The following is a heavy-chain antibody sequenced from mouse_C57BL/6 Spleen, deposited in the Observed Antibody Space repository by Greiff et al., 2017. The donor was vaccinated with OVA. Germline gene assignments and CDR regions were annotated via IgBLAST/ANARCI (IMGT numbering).Heavy chain of an antibody. V-gene: IGHV10-1*01. CDR3: VRGGDYDGFAY. D-gene: IGHD2-4*01. J-gene: IGHJ3*01. CDR1: GFSFNTYA. Sequence: DVMLVESGGGLVQPKGSLKLSCAASGFSFNTYAMNWVRQAPGKGLEWVARIRSKSNNYATYYADSVKDRFTISRDDSESMLYLQMNNLKTEDTSMYYCVRGGDYDGFAYWGQGTLVTVSA. CDR2: IRSKSNNYAT.